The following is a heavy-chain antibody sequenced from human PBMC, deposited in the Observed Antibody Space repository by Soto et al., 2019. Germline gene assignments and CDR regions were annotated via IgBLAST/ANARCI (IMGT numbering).Heavy chain of an antibody. CDR2: INHSGST. Sequence: WTWIRQPPGKGLGWIGEINHSGSTHYNSSLKSRVTISADTSNNQFSLKVTSVTAADTAVYYCARGHRYSYGPYYYYYMDVWGKGTTVAVSS. J-gene: IGHJ6*03. D-gene: IGHD5-18*01. V-gene: IGHV4-34*01. CDR3: ARGHRYSYGPYYYYYMDV.